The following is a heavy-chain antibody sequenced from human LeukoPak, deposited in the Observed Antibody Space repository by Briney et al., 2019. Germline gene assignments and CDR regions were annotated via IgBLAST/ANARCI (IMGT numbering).Heavy chain of an antibody. CDR2: IYSGGST. J-gene: IGHJ5*02. Sequence: QPGGSLRLSCAASGFTFNNYAMSWVRQAPGKGLEWVSVIYSGGSTYYADSVKGRFTISRDNSKNTLYLQMNSLRAEDTAVYYCARDQYGGTPGVWFDPWGQGTLVTVSS. D-gene: IGHD4-23*01. CDR3: ARDQYGGTPGVWFDP. CDR1: GFTFNNYA. V-gene: IGHV3-53*01.